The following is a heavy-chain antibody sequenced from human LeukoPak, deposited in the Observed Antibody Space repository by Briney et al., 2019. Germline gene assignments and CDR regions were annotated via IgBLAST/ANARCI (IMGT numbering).Heavy chain of an antibody. CDR3: AREQQFGGTFYSVC. J-gene: IGHJ4*02. CDR1: GFTFSSYA. CDR2: ISGSGGST. V-gene: IGHV3-23*01. Sequence: GGSLRLSCAASGFTFSSYAMNWVRQAPGKGLEWVSTISGSGGSTYYADSVKGRFTISRDNSKSTLYLQMNSLRAEDTAVYYCAREQQFGGTFYSVCWGQGTLVTVSS. D-gene: IGHD2-15*01.